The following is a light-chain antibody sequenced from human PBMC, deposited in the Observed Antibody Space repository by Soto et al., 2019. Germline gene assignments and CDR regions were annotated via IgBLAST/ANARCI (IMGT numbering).Light chain of an antibody. CDR1: QRVSSY. Sequence: EIVLTQSPATLSLSPGERATLSGRASQRVSSYLAWYQQKPGQAPSLLIYDASNRATGIPARFSGSGSGTDFTLTISSLEPEDFAVYYCQQRSNWPPTFGQGTRLEIK. V-gene: IGKV3-11*01. J-gene: IGKJ5*01. CDR2: DAS. CDR3: QQRSNWPPT.